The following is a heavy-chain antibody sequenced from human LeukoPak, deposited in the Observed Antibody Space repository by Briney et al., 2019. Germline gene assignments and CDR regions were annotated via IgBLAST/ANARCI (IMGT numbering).Heavy chain of an antibody. Sequence: ASVKVSCKASGYIFINYGITWVRQAPGQGLEWMGWVSGDSTNTNLAQRFQDRVTMTTDTSTNTVYMELRSLTSDDTAVYYCGRDLLGCSGGACYSSDYWGRGTLVTVSS. J-gene: IGHJ4*02. CDR2: VSGDSTNT. CDR3: GRDLLGCSGGACYSSDY. CDR1: GYIFINYG. D-gene: IGHD2-15*01. V-gene: IGHV1-18*01.